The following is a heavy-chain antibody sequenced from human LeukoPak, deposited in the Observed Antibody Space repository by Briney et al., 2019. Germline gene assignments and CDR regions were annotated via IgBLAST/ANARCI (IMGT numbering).Heavy chain of an antibody. CDR3: ARVPELLWFGELWD. CDR2: ISSSSSTI. CDR1: GFTFSSYS. Sequence: GGSLRLSCAASGFTFSSYSMNWVRQAPGKGLEWVSYISSSSSTIYYADSVKGRFTISRDNAKNSLYLQMNSLRAEDTAVYYCARVPELLWFGELWDWGQGTLVTVSS. V-gene: IGHV3-48*01. D-gene: IGHD3-10*01. J-gene: IGHJ4*02.